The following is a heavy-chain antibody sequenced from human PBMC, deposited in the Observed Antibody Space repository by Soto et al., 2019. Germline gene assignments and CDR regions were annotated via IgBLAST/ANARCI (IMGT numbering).Heavy chain of an antibody. Sequence: SGPTLVNPTQTLTLTCTFSGFSLNTRGVGVGWIRQPPGKALEWLALIYWDDDKRYSPSLRSRLTISKDTSKNQVVLTMTNMDPVDTATYYCIQSRCGGDCLQSYASHYYYGMDVWGQGTTVTVSS. CDR1: GFSLNTRGVG. CDR2: IYWDDDK. V-gene: IGHV2-5*02. J-gene: IGHJ6*02. D-gene: IGHD2-21*02. CDR3: IQSRCGGDCLQSYASHYYYGMDV.